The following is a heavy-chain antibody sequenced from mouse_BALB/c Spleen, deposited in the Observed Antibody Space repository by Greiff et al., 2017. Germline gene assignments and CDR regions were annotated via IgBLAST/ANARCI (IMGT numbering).Heavy chain of an antibody. Sequence: EVQLQESGPGLVKPSQSLSLTCTVTGYSITSDYAWNWIRQFPGNKLEWMGYISYSGSTSYNPSLKSRISITRDTSKNQFFLQLNSVTTEDTATYYCARDYDYDGYFDVWGAGTTVTVSS. J-gene: IGHJ1*01. CDR3: ARDYDYDGYFDV. V-gene: IGHV3-2*02. CDR2: ISYSGST. CDR1: GYSITSDYA. D-gene: IGHD2-4*01.